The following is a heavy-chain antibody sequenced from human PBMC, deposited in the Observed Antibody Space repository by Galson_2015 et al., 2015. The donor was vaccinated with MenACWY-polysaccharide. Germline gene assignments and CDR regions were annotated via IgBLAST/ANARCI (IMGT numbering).Heavy chain of an antibody. CDR1: GGSISSTHW. CDR3: ARRYRYATSDYYPAFDM. D-gene: IGHD2-2*01. Sequence: SETLSLTCAVSGGSISSTHWWSWVRQPPGKGLEWIGGIYHTGTTNYNPSLESRLTISVDESQSQFSLKLSSVTAADTAVYYCARRYRYATSDYYPAFDMWGQGTMVTVSS. CDR2: IYHTGTT. J-gene: IGHJ3*02. V-gene: IGHV4-4*02.